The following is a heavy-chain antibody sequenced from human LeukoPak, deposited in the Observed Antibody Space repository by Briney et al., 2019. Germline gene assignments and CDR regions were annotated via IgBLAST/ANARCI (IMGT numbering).Heavy chain of an antibody. CDR3: ASVDYNWNYFHF. J-gene: IGHJ4*02. Sequence: SETLSLTCTVSGGSISSYYWSWIRQPAGKGLEWIGYIYYTGSTSYNPSLKSRVTISVDTSKNQFSLKLSSVTATDTAVYYCASVDYNWNYFHFWGQGTLVTVSS. CDR1: GGSISSYY. V-gene: IGHV4-59*12. CDR2: IYYTGST. D-gene: IGHD1-20*01.